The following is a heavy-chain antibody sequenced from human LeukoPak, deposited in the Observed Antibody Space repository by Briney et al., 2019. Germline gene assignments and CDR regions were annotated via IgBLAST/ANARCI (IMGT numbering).Heavy chain of an antibody. J-gene: IGHJ4*02. Sequence: GGSLRLSCAASGFTLTEYWMHWVRHVPGKGRVCLSRISNEGDNAVYADFTKSRFTMSRDNAKKTVYLQLTTLRPDDTALYYCARGGYSGSYYRFSWGQGTLVTVSS. D-gene: IGHD3-22*01. V-gene: IGHV3-74*01. CDR1: GFTLTEYW. CDR2: ISNEGDNA. CDR3: ARGGYSGSYYRFS.